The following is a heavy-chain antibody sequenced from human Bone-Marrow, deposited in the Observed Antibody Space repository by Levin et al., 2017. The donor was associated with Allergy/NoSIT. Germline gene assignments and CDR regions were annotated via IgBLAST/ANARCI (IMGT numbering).Heavy chain of an antibody. D-gene: IGHD6-25*01. Sequence: PGESLKISCQASGYILTTYYIHWVRQAPGQGLEWMGRIDPNSGGTNLAQKFQGRVTMTRDTSIGTAYMELSSLKSDDTAVYFCAGGSGERSPYPMDVWGPGSTVTVSS. J-gene: IGHJ6*02. CDR2: IDPNSGGT. CDR1: GYILTTYY. CDR3: AGGSGERSPYPMDV. V-gene: IGHV1-2*06.